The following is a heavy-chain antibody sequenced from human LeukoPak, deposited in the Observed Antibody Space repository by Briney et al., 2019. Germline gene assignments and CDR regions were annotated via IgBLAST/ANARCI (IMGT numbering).Heavy chain of an antibody. J-gene: IGHJ4*02. V-gene: IGHV3-7*01. CDR3: ARARSGSYDYFDY. D-gene: IGHD1-26*01. Sequence: PGGSLRLSCAASGFTFSSYSMNWVRQAPGKGLEWVANIKEDGSEKYYVDSVKGRFSISRDNAKTSLYLQMNSLRAEDTAVYYCARARSGSYDYFDYWGQGTLVTVSS. CDR1: GFTFSSYS. CDR2: IKEDGSEK.